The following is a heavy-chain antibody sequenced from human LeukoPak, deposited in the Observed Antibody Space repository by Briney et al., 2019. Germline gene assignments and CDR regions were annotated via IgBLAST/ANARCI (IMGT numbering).Heavy chain of an antibody. V-gene: IGHV3-21*01. J-gene: IGHJ3*02. D-gene: IGHD1-26*01. CDR1: GFTFSSYA. Sequence: GGSLRLSCAASGFTFSSYAMNWVRQAPGKGLEWVSSISSSSSYIYYADSVKGRFTISRDNAKNSLYLQMNSLRAEDTAVYYCARTWERRAFDIWGQGTMVTVSS. CDR3: ARTWERRAFDI. CDR2: ISSSSSYI.